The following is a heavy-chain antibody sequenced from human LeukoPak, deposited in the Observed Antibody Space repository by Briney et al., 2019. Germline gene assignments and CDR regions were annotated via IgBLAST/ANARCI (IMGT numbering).Heavy chain of an antibody. V-gene: IGHV3-23*01. D-gene: IGHD5-24*01. Sequence: PGGSLRLSCAASGFTFSSYAMSWVRQAPGKGLEWVSATSDSGGRTYYAESVKGRFSISRDNSKNTLYLQMNSLRAEDTAVYYCAKDRMAHEYWGQGTLVTVSA. CDR1: GFTFSSYA. CDR2: TSDSGGRT. J-gene: IGHJ4*02. CDR3: AKDRMAHEY.